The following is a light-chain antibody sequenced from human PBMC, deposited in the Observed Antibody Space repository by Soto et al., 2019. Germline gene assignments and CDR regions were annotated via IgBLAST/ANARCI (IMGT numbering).Light chain of an antibody. CDR3: SSYAGSNIVL. J-gene: IGLJ3*02. CDR1: SSDVGGYNS. V-gene: IGLV2-8*01. Sequence: QSALTQPPSASGSPGQSVTISCTGTSSDVGGYNSVSWYQQHPGKAPKLIIYEVTKRPSGVPDRFSGSKSGNTASLTVSGLQAEDDADYYCSSYAGSNIVLFGGGTKLTVL. CDR2: EVT.